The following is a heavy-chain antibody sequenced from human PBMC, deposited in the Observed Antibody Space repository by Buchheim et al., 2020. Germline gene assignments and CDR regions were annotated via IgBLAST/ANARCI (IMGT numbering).Heavy chain of an antibody. CDR1: GFSFSNHG. V-gene: IGHV3-30*03. CDR3: AFLATAIRDY. Sequence: QVQLVESGGGVVQPGRSLRLSCAASGFSFSNHGIHWVRQAPGKGLEWVTSISYEGSKTKYGDSVKGRFTVSRDNSKNTVFLQMNGLRAEDTAVYYCAFLATAIRDYWGQGTL. J-gene: IGHJ4*02. D-gene: IGHD2-21*02. CDR2: ISYEGSKT.